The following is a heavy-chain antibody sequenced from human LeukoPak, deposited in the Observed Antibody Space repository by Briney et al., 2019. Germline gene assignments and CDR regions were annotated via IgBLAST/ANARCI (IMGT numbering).Heavy chain of an antibody. CDR1: GGSISSYY. CDR3: ARGPPKYYYYSTGGLDY. Sequence: SSETLSLTCTVSGGSISSYYWTWIWQPPGKGLEWIGNIYYSGSTNYNPSLKSRVSLKLTSMTAADTAVYYCARGPPKYYYYSTGGLDYWGQGTLVTVSS. J-gene: IGHJ4*02. D-gene: IGHD3-22*01. V-gene: IGHV4-59*08. CDR2: IYYSGST.